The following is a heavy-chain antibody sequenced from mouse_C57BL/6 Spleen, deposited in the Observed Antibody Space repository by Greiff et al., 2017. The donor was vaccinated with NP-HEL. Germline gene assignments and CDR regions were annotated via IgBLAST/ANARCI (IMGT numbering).Heavy chain of an antibody. CDR3: ARLGGNYASYFDY. J-gene: IGHJ2*01. D-gene: IGHD2-1*01. CDR1: GYTFTDYY. Sequence: QVQLKQSGAELVRPGASVKLSCKASGYTFTDYYINWVKQRPGQGLEWIARIYPGSGNTYYNEKFKGKATLTAEKSSSTAYMQLSSLTSEDSAVYFCARLGGNYASYFDYWGQGTTLTVSS. CDR2: IYPGSGNT. V-gene: IGHV1-76*01.